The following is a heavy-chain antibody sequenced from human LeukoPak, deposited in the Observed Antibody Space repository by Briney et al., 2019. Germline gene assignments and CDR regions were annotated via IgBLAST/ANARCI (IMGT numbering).Heavy chain of an antibody. D-gene: IGHD1-1*01. CDR1: GFTLSDYG. CDR3: ARDIWNDGNYYMDV. J-gene: IGHJ6*03. V-gene: IGHV3-33*01. Sequence: TGRALRLSCTASGFTLSDYGIHWVRQAPGKGLEWVALIWSGGRTGLYADSVKGRFTISRDTSMLYLQMNSLRVEDTAVYYCARDIWNDGNYYMDVWGKETTVTVSS. CDR2: IWSGGRTG.